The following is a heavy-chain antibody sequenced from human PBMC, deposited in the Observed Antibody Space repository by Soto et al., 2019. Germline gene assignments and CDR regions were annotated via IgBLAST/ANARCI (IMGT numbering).Heavy chain of an antibody. V-gene: IGHV3-64*01. D-gene: IGHD2-15*01. CDR1: GFTFSSYA. J-gene: IGHJ6*03. CDR2: ISSNGGST. Sequence: GGSLRLSCAASGFTFSSYAMHWVRQAPGKGLEYVSAISSNGGSTYYANSVKGRFTISSDNSKNTLYLQMGSLRAEDMAVYYCARGGGPNANYYYYYMDVWGKGTTVTVSS. CDR3: ARGGGPNANYYYYYMDV.